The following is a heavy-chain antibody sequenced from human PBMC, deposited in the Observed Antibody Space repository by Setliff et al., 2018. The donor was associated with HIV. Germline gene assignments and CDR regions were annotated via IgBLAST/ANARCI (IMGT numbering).Heavy chain of an antibody. CDR1: GGSFSGFY. D-gene: IGHD2-21*02. CDR2: INHSGST. Sequence: PSETLSLTCAVYGGSFSGFYWNWIRQTPGKGLEWIGEINHSGSTNYNPSLKSRVTISLNTSKKQFSLKLNSVTAADTAVYYCARRAYCGGDCDAFDFWGQGTMVTVSS. J-gene: IGHJ3*01. V-gene: IGHV4-34*01. CDR3: ARRAYCGGDCDAFDF.